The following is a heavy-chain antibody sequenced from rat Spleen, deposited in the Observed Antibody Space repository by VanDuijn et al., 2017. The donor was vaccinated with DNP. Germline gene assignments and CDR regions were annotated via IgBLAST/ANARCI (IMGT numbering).Heavy chain of an antibody. Sequence: EVHLVESGGGLVQPGRSLTLPCTVSGFTFSNYDMAWVRQGPSKGLEWVASISTSGTSTYYRDSVKGRFTVSRDNAKSTLYLQMDSLRSEDTATFYGVPHPSWFCYWGQGTLVTVSS. CDR3: VPHPSWFCY. J-gene: IGHJ3*01. CDR1: GFTFSNYD. V-gene: IGHV5-25*01. CDR2: ISTSGTST.